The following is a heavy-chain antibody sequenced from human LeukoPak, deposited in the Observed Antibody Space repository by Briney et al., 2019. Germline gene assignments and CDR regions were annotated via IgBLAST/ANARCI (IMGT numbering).Heavy chain of an antibody. CDR1: GFTVSSNY. Sequence: GGSLRLSCAASGFTVSSNYMSWVRQAPGKGLEWVSVIYSGGSTYHADSVKGRFTISRDNAKNSLYLQMNSLRAEDTAVYYCASESITARYYYYGMDVWGQGTTVTVSS. CDR2: IYSGGST. CDR3: ASESITARYYYYGMDV. J-gene: IGHJ6*02. D-gene: IGHD6-6*01. V-gene: IGHV3-53*01.